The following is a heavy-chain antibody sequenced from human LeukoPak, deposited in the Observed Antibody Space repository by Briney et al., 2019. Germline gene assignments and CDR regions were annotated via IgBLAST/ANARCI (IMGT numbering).Heavy chain of an antibody. CDR1: GYRFTNYG. V-gene: IGHV1-18*01. CDR3: ARGVVVHYTWFDP. J-gene: IGHJ5*02. D-gene: IGHD2-2*01. Sequence: ASVKVSCKASGYRFTNYGISWVRQAPGQGLEWMGWISANDGSANYTQKLQGRVTMTTDTSTSTAYMEIRDLRSDDTAVYYCARGVVVHYTWFDPWGQGTLVTVSS. CDR2: ISANDGSA.